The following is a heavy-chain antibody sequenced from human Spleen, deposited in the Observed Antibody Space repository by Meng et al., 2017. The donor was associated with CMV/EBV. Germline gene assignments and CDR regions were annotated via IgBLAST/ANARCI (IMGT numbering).Heavy chain of an antibody. D-gene: IGHD3-3*01. V-gene: IGHV3-7*01. CDR1: GFTFSSYW. CDR2: IKQDGSEK. Sequence: GESLKISCAASGFTFSSYWMSWVRQAPGKGLEWVANIKQDGSEKYYVDSVKGRFTISRDNAKNSLYLQVNSLRAEDTAVYYCARDRVAGGTIFGVVINYYYYGMDVWGQGTTVTVSS. J-gene: IGHJ6*02. CDR3: ARDRVAGGTIFGVVINYYYYGMDV.